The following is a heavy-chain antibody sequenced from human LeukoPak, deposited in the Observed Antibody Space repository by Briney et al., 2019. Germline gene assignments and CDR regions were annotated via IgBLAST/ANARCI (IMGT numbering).Heavy chain of an antibody. CDR1: GGSISVFY. V-gene: IGHV4-59*08. CDR2: VYFDGTS. J-gene: IGHJ4*02. CDR3: ARGAVAGMFFDYFDY. Sequence: PSETLSLTCAVSGGSISVFYWSWIRQPPGKGLEWIGNVYFDGTSNYNPSLKSRVTISIDTSKNQFSLKLSSVTAADTAVYYCARGAVAGMFFDYFDYWGQGTLVTVSS. D-gene: IGHD6-19*01.